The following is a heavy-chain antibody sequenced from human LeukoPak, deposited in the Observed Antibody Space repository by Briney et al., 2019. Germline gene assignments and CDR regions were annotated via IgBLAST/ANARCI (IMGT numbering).Heavy chain of an antibody. CDR3: ARDRGYYGSGSHDY. V-gene: IGHV3-48*03. CDR1: GFTFSSYE. CDR2: ISSSGSTI. J-gene: IGHJ4*02. D-gene: IGHD3-10*01. Sequence: PGGSLRLSCAASGFTFSSYEMNWVRQAPGKGLEWVSYISSSGSTIYYADSVKGRFTISRDNAKNSLYLQMNSLRAEDTAVYYCARDRGYYGSGSHDYWAREPWSPSPQ.